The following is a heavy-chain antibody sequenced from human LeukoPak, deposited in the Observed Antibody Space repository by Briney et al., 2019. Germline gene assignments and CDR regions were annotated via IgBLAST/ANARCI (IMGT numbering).Heavy chain of an antibody. Sequence: PGGSLRLSCAASGFTFDDYAMHWVRQAPGKGLEWVSGISWNSGRIGYADSVKGRFTISRDNAKNSLYLQMNSLRAEDTALYYCAKLAAAGTPVGDYWGQGTLVTVSS. V-gene: IGHV3-9*01. CDR2: ISWNSGRI. CDR3: AKLAAAGTPVGDY. J-gene: IGHJ4*02. D-gene: IGHD6-13*01. CDR1: GFTFDDYA.